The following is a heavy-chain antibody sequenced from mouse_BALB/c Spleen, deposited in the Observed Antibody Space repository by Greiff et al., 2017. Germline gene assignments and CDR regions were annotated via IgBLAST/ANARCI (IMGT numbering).Heavy chain of an antibody. CDR3: ARWGVYDGYSYWYFDV. CDR1: GFNIKDTY. V-gene: IGHV14-3*02. D-gene: IGHD2-3*01. J-gene: IGHJ1*01. CDR2: IDPANGNT. Sequence: EVQRVESGAELVKPGASVKLSCTASGFNIKDTYMHWVKQRPEQGLEWIGRIDPANGNTKYDPKFQGKATITADTSSNTAYLQLSSLTSEDTAVYYCARWGVYDGYSYWYFDVWGAGTTVTVSS.